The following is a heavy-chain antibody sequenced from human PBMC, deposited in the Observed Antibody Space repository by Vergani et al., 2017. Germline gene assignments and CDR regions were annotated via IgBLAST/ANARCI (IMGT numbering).Heavy chain of an antibody. V-gene: IGHV5-10-1*01. CDR1: GYSFTSYW. J-gene: IGHJ5*02. CDR3: ARLYHDSSQFDP. D-gene: IGHD6-13*01. Sequence: EVLLVPSGAEVKKPGEPLRISCKGSGYSFTSYWISRVRQMPGKDLEWMGGINPSDSYTNYSPSFQGHVTISADTSISHAYLQWSSLKASDTAMYYCARLYHDSSQFDPWGQGTLVTVSS. CDR2: INPSDSYT.